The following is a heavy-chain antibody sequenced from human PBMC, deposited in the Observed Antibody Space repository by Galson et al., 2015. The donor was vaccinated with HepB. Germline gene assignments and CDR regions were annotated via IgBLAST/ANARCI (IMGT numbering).Heavy chain of an antibody. CDR1: GFTFTSSA. J-gene: IGHJ6*02. V-gene: IGHV1-58*01. Sequence: SVKVSCKASGFTFTSSAVQWVRQARGQRLEWIGWIVVGSGNTNYAQKFQERVTITGDMSTSTAYMELSSLRSEDTAVYYCAADQGGYSYGTGPYYYGMDVWGQGTTVTVSS. CDR2: IVVGSGNT. D-gene: IGHD5-18*01. CDR3: AADQGGYSYGTGPYYYGMDV.